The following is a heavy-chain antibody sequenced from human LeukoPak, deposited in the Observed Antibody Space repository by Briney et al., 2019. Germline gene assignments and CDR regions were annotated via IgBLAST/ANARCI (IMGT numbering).Heavy chain of an antibody. CDR3: ARDGSGYDTDY. J-gene: IGHJ4*02. D-gene: IGHD5-12*01. CDR2: INHSGST. CDR1: GGSFSGYY. Sequence: SETLSLTCAVSGGSFSGYYWSWIRQPPGKGLEWIGEINHSGSTNYNPSLKSRVTISVDTSKNQFSLKLSSVTAADTAVYYCARDGSGYDTDYWGQGTLVTVSS. V-gene: IGHV4-34*01.